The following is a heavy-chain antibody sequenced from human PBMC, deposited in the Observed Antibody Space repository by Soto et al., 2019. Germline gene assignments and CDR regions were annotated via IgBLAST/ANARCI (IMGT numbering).Heavy chain of an antibody. D-gene: IGHD3-16*01. J-gene: IGHJ3*02. CDR1: GFTFSSYA. Sequence: EVQLLESGGGLVQPGGSLRLSCAASGFTFSSYAMSWVRQAPGKGLEWVSAISGSGGSTYYADPVKGRFTISRDNSKNTLYLQMNSLRAEDTAVYYCAKAWRSNWGAFDIWGQGTMVTVSS. CDR2: ISGSGGST. V-gene: IGHV3-23*01. CDR3: AKAWRSNWGAFDI.